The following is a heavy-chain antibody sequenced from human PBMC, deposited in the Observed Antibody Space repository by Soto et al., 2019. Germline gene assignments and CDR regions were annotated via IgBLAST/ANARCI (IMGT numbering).Heavy chain of an antibody. CDR2: ISGYNGDA. CDR1: GYTFTRYG. V-gene: IGHV1-18*01. D-gene: IGHD2-8*01. J-gene: IGHJ6*02. CDR3: AKNGQPPYYYYGLDV. Sequence: QGQLVQSGAEVKMPGASVKVSCKASGYTFTRYGISWVRQAPGQGLQWMGWISGYNGDANYAQRFQGRVSMTIDTSTHTAYMELRTLTSDDTAVYYCAKNGQPPYYYYGLDVWGQGTTVTVSS.